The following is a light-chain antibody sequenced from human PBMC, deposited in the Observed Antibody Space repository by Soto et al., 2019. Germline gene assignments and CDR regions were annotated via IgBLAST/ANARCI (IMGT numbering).Light chain of an antibody. CDR2: HTS. J-gene: IGLJ3*02. Sequence: QSVLTQPPSASGTPGQRVTISCTGSSSNIGAGYDVHWYQQLPGTAPKLLIYHTSNRPSGVPDRFSGSKSDTSASLAITGLQAEDEADYYCQSYDTNLSGSVFGGGTKVTVL. V-gene: IGLV1-40*01. CDR3: QSYDTNLSGSV. CDR1: SSNIGAGYD.